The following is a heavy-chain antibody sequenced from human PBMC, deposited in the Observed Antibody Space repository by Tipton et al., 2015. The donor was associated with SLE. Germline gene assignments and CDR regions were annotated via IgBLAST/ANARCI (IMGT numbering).Heavy chain of an antibody. CDR3: ARERDYYGSGSFVDY. Sequence: TLSLTCTVSGGSISPYCRSWIRQPPGKGLEWIGYICYSGSTNYNPSLRSRVTMSVDTSKNQFSLKLSSVTAADTAMYYCARERDYYGSGSFVDYWGQGTPVTVSS. V-gene: IGHV4-59*01. CDR1: GGSISPYC. J-gene: IGHJ4*02. CDR2: ICYSGST. D-gene: IGHD3-10*01.